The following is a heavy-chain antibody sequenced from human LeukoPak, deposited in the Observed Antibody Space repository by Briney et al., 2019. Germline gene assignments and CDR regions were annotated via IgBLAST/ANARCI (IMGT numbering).Heavy chain of an antibody. CDR3: ATGYSSTWY. V-gene: IGHV4-59*01. CDR2: IYHSGST. CDR1: GVSISSYY. D-gene: IGHD6-13*01. J-gene: IGHJ2*01. Sequence: SETLSLTCTVSGVSISSYYWSWIRQPPGKGLEWIGYIYHSGSTNYNPSLKSRVTISADTSKDQFFLKLASVTAADTAVYYCATGYSSTWY.